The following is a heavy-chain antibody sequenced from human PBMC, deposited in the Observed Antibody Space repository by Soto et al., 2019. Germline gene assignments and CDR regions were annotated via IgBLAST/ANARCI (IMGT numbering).Heavy chain of an antibody. D-gene: IGHD4-4*01. CDR3: ARHRRHYSKYVAFDY. CDR2: IYPGDSDT. Sequence: GESLKISFKGSGYTFTIYWIGLARQMPGKGLEWMGIIYPGDSDTRYSPSFQGQVTISADKSISTAYLQWSSLKASDTAMYYCARHRRHYSKYVAFDYWGQGTLVTVSS. J-gene: IGHJ4*02. V-gene: IGHV5-51*01. CDR1: GYTFTIYW.